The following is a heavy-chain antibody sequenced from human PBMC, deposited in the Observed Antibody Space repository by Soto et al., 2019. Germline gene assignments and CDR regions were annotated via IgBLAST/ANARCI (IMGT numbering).Heavy chain of an antibody. J-gene: IGHJ4*02. CDR1: GFTFSSYG. CDR2: IWYDGSNK. V-gene: IGHV3-33*01. CDR3: ARVALAGYCFDY. Sequence: QVQLVESGGGVVQPGRSLRLSCAASGFTFSSYGMHWVRQAPGKGLEWVAVIWYDGSNKYYADSVKGRFTISRDNSKNTLYLQMNSLRAEDTAVYYCARVALAGYCFDYWGQGTLVTVSS. D-gene: IGHD6-19*01.